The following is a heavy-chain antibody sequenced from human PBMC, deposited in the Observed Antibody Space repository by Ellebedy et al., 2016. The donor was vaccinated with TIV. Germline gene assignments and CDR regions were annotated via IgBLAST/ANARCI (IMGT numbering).Heavy chain of an antibody. D-gene: IGHD3-10*01. J-gene: IGHJ4*02. CDR3: ARGSDY. CDR1: GFTFDDYT. Sequence: GESLKISCAASGFTFDDYTMHWVRQAPGKGLEWVSLISWDGGSTYYADSVKGRFNISRDNSKNSLYLQMNSLRTEDTALYYCARGSDYWGQGTLVTVSS. CDR2: ISWDGGST. V-gene: IGHV3-43*01.